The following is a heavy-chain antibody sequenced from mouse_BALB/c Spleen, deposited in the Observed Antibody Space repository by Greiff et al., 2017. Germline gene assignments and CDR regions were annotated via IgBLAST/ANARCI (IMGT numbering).Heavy chain of an antibody. V-gene: IGHV5-6*01. D-gene: IGHD1-1*01. CDR3: ARQRDYYGSSYEVYFDY. CDR1: GFTFSSYG. CDR2: ISSGGSYT. J-gene: IGHJ2*01. Sequence: EGKLMESGGDLVKPGGSLKLSCAASGFTFSSYGMSWVRQTPDKRLEWVATISSGGSYTYYPDSVKGRFTISRDNAKNTLYLQMSSLKSEDTAMYYCARQRDYYGSSYEVYFDYWGQGTTLTVSS.